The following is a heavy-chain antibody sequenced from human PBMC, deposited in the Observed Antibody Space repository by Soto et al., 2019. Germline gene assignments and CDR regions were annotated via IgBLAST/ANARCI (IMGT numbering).Heavy chain of an antibody. CDR2: ISYDGSNK. CDR1: GFTFSSYG. D-gene: IGHD3-3*01. CDR3: AKEEGYYDFWSGRDAFDI. J-gene: IGHJ3*02. V-gene: IGHV3-30*18. Sequence: HPGGSLRLSCAASGFTFSSYGMHWVRQAPGKGLEWVAVISYDGSNKYYADSVKGRFTISRDNSKNTLYLQMNSLRAEDTAVYYCAKEEGYYDFWSGRDAFDIWGQGTMVTVSS.